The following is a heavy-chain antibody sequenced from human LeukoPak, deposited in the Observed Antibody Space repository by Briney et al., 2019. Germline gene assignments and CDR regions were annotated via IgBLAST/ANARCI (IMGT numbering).Heavy chain of an antibody. CDR2: INPNSGGT. Sequence: GASVKVSCKASGYTFTGYYMHWVRQAPGQGLEWMGWINPNSGGTSYAQKFQGRVTMTRDTSISTAYMELSRLRSDDTAVYYCARMVAMFFSPEYYFDYWGQGTLVTVSS. CDR3: ARMVAMFFSPEYYFDY. CDR1: GYTFTGYY. V-gene: IGHV1-2*02. D-gene: IGHD5-12*01. J-gene: IGHJ4*02.